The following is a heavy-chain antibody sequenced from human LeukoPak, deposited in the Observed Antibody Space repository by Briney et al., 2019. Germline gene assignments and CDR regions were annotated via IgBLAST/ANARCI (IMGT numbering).Heavy chain of an antibody. D-gene: IGHD4-23*01. CDR2: IKSKTDGGTT. V-gene: IGHV3-15*01. J-gene: IGHJ4*02. CDR3: TTDAKRGGNPHY. Sequence: PGGSLRLSCAASGFTFSNAWMSWVRQAPGKGLEWVGRIKSKTDGGTTDYAAPVKGRFTISRDDSKNTLYLQMNSLKTEDTAVYYCTTDAKRGGNPHYWGQGTLVTVSS. CDR1: GFTFSNAW.